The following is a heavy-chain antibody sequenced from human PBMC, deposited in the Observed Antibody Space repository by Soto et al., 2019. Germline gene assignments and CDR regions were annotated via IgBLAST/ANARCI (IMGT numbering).Heavy chain of an antibody. Sequence: QVQLVQPGAEVKKPGSSVKVSCKASGGTFSSYAITWVRQAPGQGLEWMGGIIPIFGTANYAQKFEARVTITADESTGTAYMERSSVRSEYTAVDYCARDRGPSSGYYPYWFDPWGQGTLVTVSS. CDR1: GGTFSSYA. J-gene: IGHJ5*01. CDR2: IIPIFGTA. D-gene: IGHD3-22*01. CDR3: ARDRGPSSGYYPYWFDP. V-gene: IGHV1-69*12.